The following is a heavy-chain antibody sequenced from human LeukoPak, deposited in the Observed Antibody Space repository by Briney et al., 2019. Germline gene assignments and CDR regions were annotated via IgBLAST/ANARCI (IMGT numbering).Heavy chain of an antibody. V-gene: IGHV1-69*05. CDR2: VLPIFNKT. D-gene: IGHD3-22*01. J-gene: IGHJ4*02. CDR3: VRDGRKYYDSSVLDYFDY. CDR1: GGTFSNYA. Sequence: SVKVSCKASGGTFSNYAINWVRQAPGQGLEWMGGVLPIFNKTNYAQKFQGRVTITTDEFTSAAYMELSSLRSEDTAVYYCVRDGRKYYDSSVLDYFDYWGQGTLVTVST.